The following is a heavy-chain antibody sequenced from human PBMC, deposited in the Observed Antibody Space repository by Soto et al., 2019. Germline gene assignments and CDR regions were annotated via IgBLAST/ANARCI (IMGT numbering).Heavy chain of an antibody. CDR3: ARVSTIFGVETRGMDV. J-gene: IGHJ6*02. D-gene: IGHD3-3*01. CDR2: IYYSGST. V-gene: IGHV4-30-4*01. CDR1: GGSISSGDYY. Sequence: SETLSLTCTVSGGSISSGDYYWNWIRQPPGKGLEWIGYIYYSGSTYYNPSLKSRVTISVDTSKNQFSLKLSSVTAADTAVYYCARVSTIFGVETRGMDVRGQGNTVTVSS.